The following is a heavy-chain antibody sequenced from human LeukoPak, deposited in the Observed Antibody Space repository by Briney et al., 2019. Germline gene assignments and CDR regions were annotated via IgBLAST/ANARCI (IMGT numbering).Heavy chain of an antibody. CDR2: IIPIFGIA. Sequence: SVKVSCKASGGTFSSYAISWVRQAPGQGLEWTGRIIPIFGIANYAQKFQGRVTITADKSTSTAYMELSSLRSEDTAVYYCARFSGSASIGAFDIWGQGTMVTVSS. V-gene: IGHV1-69*04. CDR1: GGTFSSYA. J-gene: IGHJ3*02. CDR3: ARFSGSASIGAFDI. D-gene: IGHD1-26*01.